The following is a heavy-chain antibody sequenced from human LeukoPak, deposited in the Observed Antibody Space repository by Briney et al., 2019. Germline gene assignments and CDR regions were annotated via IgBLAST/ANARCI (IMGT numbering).Heavy chain of an antibody. CDR3: AKAGIDFWSGSSLYMDV. CDR1: GFTFSSYA. CDR2: ISGGGGST. V-gene: IGHV3-23*01. D-gene: IGHD3-3*01. Sequence: PGGSLRLSCAASGFTFSSYAMNWVRQAPGKGLEWVSVISGGGGSTYYADSVKGRFTISRDNSKNTLSLQVNSLRVEDTAEYYCAKAGIDFWSGSSLYMDVRGRGTTVTVSS. J-gene: IGHJ6*03.